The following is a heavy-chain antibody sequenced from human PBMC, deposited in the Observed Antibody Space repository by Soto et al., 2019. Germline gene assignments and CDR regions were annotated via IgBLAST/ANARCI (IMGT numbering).Heavy chain of an antibody. CDR3: AREGRYFDWLSI. J-gene: IGHJ3*02. V-gene: IGHV4-30-4*01. CDR1: GGSISSGDYY. Sequence: QVQLQESGPGLVKPSQTLSLTCTVSGGSISSGDYYWSWIRQPPGKGLEWIGYIYYSGSTYYNPSLPRRVNISVDTSKTQFSLKLSSVTAEDTAVYYCAREGRYFDWLSIWGQGTMVTVSS. D-gene: IGHD3-9*01. CDR2: IYYSGST.